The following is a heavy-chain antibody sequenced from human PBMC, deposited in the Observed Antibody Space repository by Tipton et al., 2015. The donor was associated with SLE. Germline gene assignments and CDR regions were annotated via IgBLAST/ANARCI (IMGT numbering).Heavy chain of an antibody. CDR1: GFTFSSYG. CDR2: IWYDGSNK. J-gene: IGHJ6*02. Sequence: SLRLSCAASGFTFSSYGMHWVRQAPGKGLEWVAVIWYDGSNKYYADSVKGRFTISRDNSKNTLYLQMNSLRTEDTAVYYCAKQISPHYGMDVWGQGTTFTVSS. V-gene: IGHV3-30*18. CDR3: AKQISPHYGMDV.